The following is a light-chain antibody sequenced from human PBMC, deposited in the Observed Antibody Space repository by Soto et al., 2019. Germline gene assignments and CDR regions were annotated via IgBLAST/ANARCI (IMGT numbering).Light chain of an antibody. Sequence: DIQMTQSPSTLSASVGDRVTITWRASQTISTWLAWYQQKPGKAPKLLIYKASSLESGVPSRFSGSGSGTEFTLTISSLQPDDFATYYCKQYDTYRTFGQGTKVEIK. CDR3: KQYDTYRT. CDR1: QTISTW. J-gene: IGKJ1*01. CDR2: KAS. V-gene: IGKV1-5*03.